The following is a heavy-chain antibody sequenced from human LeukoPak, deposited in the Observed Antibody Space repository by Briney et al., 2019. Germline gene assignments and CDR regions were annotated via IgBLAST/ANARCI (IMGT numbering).Heavy chain of an antibody. J-gene: IGHJ4*02. CDR1: AGCISCGGYS. Sequence: SLSLTCTVYAGCISCGGYSYNWIRQPPGKGLERTGYIYNRGSTSYNPSLKSRVTMSVGTSKNQFSLKLSFVTAADTAVYYCARGWGPAYCGGDCHRHFDYWGQGALVTVSS. V-gene: IGHV4-30-4*07. CDR3: ARGWGPAYCGGDCHRHFDY. CDR2: IYNRGST. D-gene: IGHD2-21*02.